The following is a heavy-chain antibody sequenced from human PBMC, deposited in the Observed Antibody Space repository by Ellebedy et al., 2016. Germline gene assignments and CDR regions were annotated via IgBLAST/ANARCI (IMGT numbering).Heavy chain of an antibody. CDR2: IYSGGST. D-gene: IGHD2-2*01. CDR3: ARALSTSCCGNPL. J-gene: IGHJ4*02. V-gene: IGHV3-66*01. CDR1: GFTVSSNY. Sequence: GGSLRLSCAASGFTVSSNYMSWVRQAPGKGLEWVSVIYSGGSTYYADSVKGRFTISRDNAKNTLYLQMNSLRVEDTAVYYCARALSTSCCGNPLWGQGTLVTVSS.